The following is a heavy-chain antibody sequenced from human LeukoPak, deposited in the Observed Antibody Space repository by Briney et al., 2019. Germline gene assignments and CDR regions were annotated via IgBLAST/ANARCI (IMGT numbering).Heavy chain of an antibody. CDR3: AREDGDQNFDY. CDR1: GFTFSSYN. D-gene: IGHD4-17*01. Sequence: PGGSLRLSCAASGFTFSSYNMNWVRQAPGKGLEWVSSISDNTRDIFYADSVKGRFTISRDNAKNSLYLLMNSLRVEDTAVYSCAREDGDQNFDYWGQGTLVTVSS. CDR2: ISDNTRDI. J-gene: IGHJ4*02. V-gene: IGHV3-21*01.